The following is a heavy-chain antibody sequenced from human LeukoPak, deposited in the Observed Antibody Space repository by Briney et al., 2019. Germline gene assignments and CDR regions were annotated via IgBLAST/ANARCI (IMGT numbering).Heavy chain of an antibody. J-gene: IGHJ4*02. CDR3: AREGDGYNYPPGAFDY. D-gene: IGHD5-24*01. Sequence: SETLSLTCTVSGGSISSYYWSWIRQPPGEGLEWIGYIYYSGSTNYNPSLKSRVTISVDTSKNQFSLKLSSVTAADTAVYYCAREGDGYNYPPGAFDYWGQGTLVTVSS. CDR1: GGSISSYY. V-gene: IGHV4-59*01. CDR2: IYYSGST.